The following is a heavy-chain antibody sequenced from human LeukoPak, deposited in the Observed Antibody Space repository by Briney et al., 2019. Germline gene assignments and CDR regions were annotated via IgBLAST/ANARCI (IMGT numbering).Heavy chain of an antibody. J-gene: IGHJ4*02. Sequence: GGSLRLSCAASGFTFDDYAMHWVRQAPGKGLEWVSGISWNSGSIGYADSVKGRFTISRDNAKNSLYLQMNSLRAEDTALYYCAKDSSSSWYHYFDYWGQGTLVTVSS. CDR3: AKDSSSSWYHYFDY. CDR1: GFTFDDYA. D-gene: IGHD6-13*01. V-gene: IGHV3-9*01. CDR2: ISWNSGSI.